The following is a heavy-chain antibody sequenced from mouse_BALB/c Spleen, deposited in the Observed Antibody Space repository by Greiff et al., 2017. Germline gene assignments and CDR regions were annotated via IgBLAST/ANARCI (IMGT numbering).Heavy chain of an antibody. J-gene: IGHJ3*01. Sequence: EVKLQESGPGLVKPSQSLSLTCTVTGYSITSDYAWNWIRQFPGNKLEWMGYISYSGSTSYNPSLKSRISITRDTSKNQFFLQLNSVTTEDTATYYCARWDGSSPFAYWGQGTLVTVSA. V-gene: IGHV3-2*02. D-gene: IGHD1-1*01. CDR3: ARWDGSSPFAY. CDR2: ISYSGST. CDR1: GYSITSDYA.